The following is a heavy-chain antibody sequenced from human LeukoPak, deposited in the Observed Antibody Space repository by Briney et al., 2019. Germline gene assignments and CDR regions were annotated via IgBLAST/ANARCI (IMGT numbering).Heavy chain of an antibody. D-gene: IGHD6-13*01. V-gene: IGHV4-59*01. CDR2: LSDTGST. CDR1: GGSIRSDY. Sequence: SETLSLTCTVSGGSIRSDYWSWIWQPPGKKLEWIGYLSDTGSTNYNPSLKSRVTIPRDTSKNQFSLKLSSVTAADTAVYYCARVGYSSIWYGPTCFDYWGQGSLVTVSS. J-gene: IGHJ4*02. CDR3: ARVGYSSIWYGPTCFDY.